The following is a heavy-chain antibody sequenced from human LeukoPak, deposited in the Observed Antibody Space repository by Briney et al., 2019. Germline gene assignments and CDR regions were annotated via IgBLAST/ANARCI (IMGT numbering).Heavy chain of an antibody. Sequence: SETLSLTCTVSGGSISSSSYYWGWIRQPPGKGLEWIGSIYYSGSTYYNPSLKSRVTISVDTSKNQFSLKLSSVTAADTAVYYCARLRPLGFGESLGFDYWGQGTLVTVSS. CDR3: ARLRPLGFGESLGFDY. CDR1: GGSISSSSYY. CDR2: IYYSGST. D-gene: IGHD3-10*01. J-gene: IGHJ4*02. V-gene: IGHV4-39*07.